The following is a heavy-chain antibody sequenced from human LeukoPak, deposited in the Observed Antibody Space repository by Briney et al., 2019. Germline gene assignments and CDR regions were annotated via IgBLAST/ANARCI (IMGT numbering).Heavy chain of an antibody. CDR1: GFTFSRYD. D-gene: IGHD3-22*01. J-gene: IGHJ4*02. V-gene: IGHV3-13*01. CDR2: IDTAGDT. Sequence: GGSLRLSCAASGFTFSRYDMHWVRQAAGRGLEWVSSIDTAGDTYYPGSVKGRFTISRDNSKNTLYLRINSLRADDTAVYYCAKSYKVIVEGYKSGYYFDYWGQGTLVTVSS. CDR3: AKSYKVIVEGYKSGYYFDY.